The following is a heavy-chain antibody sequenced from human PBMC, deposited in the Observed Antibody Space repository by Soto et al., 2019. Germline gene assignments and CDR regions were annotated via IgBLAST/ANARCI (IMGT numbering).Heavy chain of an antibody. CDR2: VIPIFGTA. Sequence: QVQLVQSGAEVKKPGSSVKVSCKASGGTFSSYAISWVRQAPGQGLEWMGGVIPIFGTANYAQKFQGRVTITEDESTSTAYMELSSLRYEDTGVYYCVRADDYGNYGPKCDFDYWGQGTLVTVSS. D-gene: IGHD4-17*01. J-gene: IGHJ4*02. CDR3: VRADDYGNYGPKCDFDY. CDR1: GGTFSSYA. V-gene: IGHV1-69*12.